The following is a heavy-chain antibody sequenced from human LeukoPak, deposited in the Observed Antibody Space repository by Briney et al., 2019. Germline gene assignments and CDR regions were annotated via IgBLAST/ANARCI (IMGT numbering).Heavy chain of an antibody. CDR2: IYHSGST. Sequence: SETLSLTCAVSGYSISSGYYWGWTRQPPGKGLEWIGSIYHSGSTYYNPSLKSRVTISVDTSKNQFSLKLSSVTAADTAVYYCAILYYDFWSGYFWHWGQGTLVTVSS. CDR1: GYSISSGYY. J-gene: IGHJ1*01. D-gene: IGHD3-3*01. V-gene: IGHV4-38-2*01. CDR3: AILYYDFWSGYFWH.